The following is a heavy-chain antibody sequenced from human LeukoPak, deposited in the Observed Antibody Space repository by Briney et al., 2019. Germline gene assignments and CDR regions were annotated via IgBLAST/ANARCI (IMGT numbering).Heavy chain of an antibody. CDR2: IKPDGSDK. CDR1: GFSFRSHW. Sequence: PGGSLRLSCVGSGFSFRSHWVNWVRQSPGKGLEWVANIKPDGSDKYYVDSARGRFTVSRDNAKNSAFLQMNSLRAEDTAIYYCARDPYNTILYRLAHWGQGTLVTVSS. CDR3: ARDPYNTILYRLAH. V-gene: IGHV3-7*01. D-gene: IGHD3-10*01. J-gene: IGHJ4*02.